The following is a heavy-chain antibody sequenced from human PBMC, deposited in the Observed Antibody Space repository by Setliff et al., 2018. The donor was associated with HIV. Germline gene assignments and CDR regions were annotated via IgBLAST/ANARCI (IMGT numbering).Heavy chain of an antibody. V-gene: IGHV1-18*01. CDR2: IRGSGADA. Sequence: GASVKVSCKTSEYSFVSHGMSWVRQAPGQGLEWMGWIRGSGADAKYAENLQGRVTLTMDISSSTGYMELRNLRSDDTAIYYCARDFHVLGYCSADSCPYDASDVWGQGTMVTVSS. CDR3: ARDFHVLGYCSADSCPYDASDV. D-gene: IGHD2-15*01. J-gene: IGHJ3*01. CDR1: EYSFVSHG.